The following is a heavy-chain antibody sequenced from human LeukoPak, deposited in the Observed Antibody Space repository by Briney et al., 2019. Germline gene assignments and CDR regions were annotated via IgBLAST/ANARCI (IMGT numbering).Heavy chain of an antibody. Sequence: GGSLRLSCAASGFTFSSYSMNWVRQAPGKGLEWVSSISSSSSYIYYADSVKGRFTISRDNAKNSLYLQMNSLRAEDTALYHCARAQGYCSSTSCYDDAFDIWGQGTMVTVSS. CDR1: GFTFSSYS. J-gene: IGHJ3*02. V-gene: IGHV3-21*04. CDR2: ISSSSSYI. D-gene: IGHD2-2*01. CDR3: ARAQGYCSSTSCYDDAFDI.